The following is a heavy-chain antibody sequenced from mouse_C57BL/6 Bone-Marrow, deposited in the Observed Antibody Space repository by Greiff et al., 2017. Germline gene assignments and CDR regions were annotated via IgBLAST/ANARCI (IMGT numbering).Heavy chain of an antibody. Sequence: QVQLKESGPELVKPGASVKISCKASGYAFSSSWMNWVKQRPGKGLEWIGRIYPGDGDTNYNGKFKGKATLTADKSSSTAYMQLSSLTSEDSAVYFCARAARNYVDYWGQGTTLTVSS. CDR2: IYPGDGDT. CDR3: ARAARNYVDY. V-gene: IGHV1-82*01. CDR1: GYAFSSSW. J-gene: IGHJ2*01.